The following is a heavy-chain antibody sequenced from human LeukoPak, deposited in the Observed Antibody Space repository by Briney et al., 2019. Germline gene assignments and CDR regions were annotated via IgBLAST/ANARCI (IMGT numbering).Heavy chain of an antibody. D-gene: IGHD3-10*01. V-gene: IGHV3-15*04. CDR3: TTYGSGRKFDY. CDR2: IESKTDGGST. Sequence: PGGSLRLSCAASGFSFSDAWMSWVRQIPGKGLEWVGRIESKTDGGSTDYAAPVKGRFTISRDDSTNTLYLQMNSLKSEDTAVYYCTTYGSGRKFDYWGQGILVTVSS. CDR1: GFSFSDAW. J-gene: IGHJ4*02.